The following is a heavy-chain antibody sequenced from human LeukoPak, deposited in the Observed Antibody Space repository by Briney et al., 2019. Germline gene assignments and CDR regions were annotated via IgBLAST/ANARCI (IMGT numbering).Heavy chain of an antibody. D-gene: IGHD3-16*02. V-gene: IGHV1-18*01. CDR2: ISAYNGNT. CDR3: ARDFRDDYVWGSYRYTPGMDV. J-gene: IGHJ6*02. CDR1: GYTFTSYG. Sequence: ASVKVSYKASGYTFTSYGISWVRQAPGQGLEWMGWISAYNGNTNYAQKLQGRVTMTTDTSTGTAYMELRSPRSDDTAVYYCARDFRDDYVWGSYRYTPGMDVWGQGTTVTVSS.